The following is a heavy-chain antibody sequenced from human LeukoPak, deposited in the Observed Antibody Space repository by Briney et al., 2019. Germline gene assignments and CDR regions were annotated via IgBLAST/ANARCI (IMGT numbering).Heavy chain of an antibody. J-gene: IGHJ4*02. CDR1: GFTFSSYS. D-gene: IGHD3-3*01. CDR3: AKVRVLRFLEWLFYFDY. Sequence: GGSLRLSCAASGFTFSSYSMNWVRQAPGKGLEWVSSISSSSSYIYYADSVKGRFTISRDNSKNTLYLQMNSLRAEDTAVYYCAKVRVLRFLEWLFYFDYWGQGTLVTVSS. V-gene: IGHV3-21*04. CDR2: ISSSSSYI.